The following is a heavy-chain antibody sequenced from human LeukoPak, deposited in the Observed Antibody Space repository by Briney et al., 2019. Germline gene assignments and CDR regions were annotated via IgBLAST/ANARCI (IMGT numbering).Heavy chain of an antibody. V-gene: IGHV3-7*01. D-gene: IGHD3-10*01. J-gene: IGHJ4*02. CDR1: GFTLSIYW. CDR2: IKQDGSEK. CDR3: ARDDRIWFGELLAFDY. Sequence: PGAAVRLSGASSGFTLSIYWMSWVRERAGKGLEGGANIKQDGSEKYYVDSVKGRFTISRDNAKNSLYLQMNSLRAEDTAVYYCARDDRIWFGELLAFDYWGQGTLVTVSS.